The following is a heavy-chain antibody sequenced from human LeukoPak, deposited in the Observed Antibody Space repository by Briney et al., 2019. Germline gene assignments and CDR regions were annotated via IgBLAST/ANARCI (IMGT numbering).Heavy chain of an antibody. J-gene: IGHJ3*02. D-gene: IGHD6-19*01. Sequence: SETLSLTCTVSGGSISSYYWSWIRQPPGKGLEWTGFIYYSGSTNYNPSLKSRVTISVDTSKNQFSLKLNSVTAADTAVYYCARFLSDSSGWNADAFDIWGQGTMVTVSS. CDR3: ARFLSDSSGWNADAFDI. V-gene: IGHV4-59*01. CDR2: IYYSGST. CDR1: GGSISSYY.